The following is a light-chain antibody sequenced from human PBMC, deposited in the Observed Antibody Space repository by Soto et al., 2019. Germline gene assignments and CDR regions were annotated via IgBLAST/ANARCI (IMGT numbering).Light chain of an antibody. J-gene: IGLJ1*01. CDR3: SSYTSSSTLSV. V-gene: IGLV2-14*01. Sequence: QSVLSQPAAVSGSRGQTITICWTGTSGDVGGYNYVSWYQQHPGKAPKLMIYEVSNRPSGVSNRFSGSKSGNTASLTISGLQAEDAADYYCSSYTSSSTLSVFPTAPKPTVL. CDR1: SGDVGGYNY. CDR2: EVS.